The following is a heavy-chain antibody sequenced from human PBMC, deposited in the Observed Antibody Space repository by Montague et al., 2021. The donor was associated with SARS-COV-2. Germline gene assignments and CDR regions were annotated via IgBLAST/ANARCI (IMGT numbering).Heavy chain of an antibody. Sequence: LVKPTQTLTLTCTFSGFSLSTPNVGVGWIRQPPGKALEWVAVIYSNDEKRYSPSLRNRLTITKDTAKNQVVLSLTYVDPVDTATYYCAHLIRYYDIFTGIPFDYWGQGSQVTFSS. CDR1: GFSLSTPNVG. CDR3: AHLIRYYDIFTGIPFDY. J-gene: IGHJ4*02. D-gene: IGHD3-9*01. CDR2: IYSNDEK. V-gene: IGHV2-5*01.